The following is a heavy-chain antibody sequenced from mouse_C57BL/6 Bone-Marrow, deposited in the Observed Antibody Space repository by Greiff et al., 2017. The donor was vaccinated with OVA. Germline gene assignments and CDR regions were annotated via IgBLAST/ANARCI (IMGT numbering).Heavy chain of an antibody. Sequence: DVRLVESGGGLVKPGGSLKLSCAASGFTFSSYTMSWVRQTPEKRLEWVATISGGGGNTYYPDSVKGRFTISRDNAKNTLYLQMSSLRSEDTALYYCARRNFDYDDWFADWGKGTLVTVSA. CDR2: ISGGGGNT. V-gene: IGHV5-9*01. D-gene: IGHD2-4*01. CDR3: ARRNFDYDDWFAD. CDR1: GFTFSSYT. J-gene: IGHJ3*01.